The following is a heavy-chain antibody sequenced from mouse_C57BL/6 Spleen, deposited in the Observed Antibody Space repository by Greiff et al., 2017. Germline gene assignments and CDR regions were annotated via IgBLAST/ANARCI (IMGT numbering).Heavy chain of an antibody. J-gene: IGHJ1*03. CDR3: ARDYYGSSYWYFDV. CDR1: GFSLTSYG. Sequence: QVQLQQSGPGLVQPSQSLSITCPVSGFSLTSYGVHWVRQSPGKGLEWLGVIWSGGSTDYNAAIISRLSISKDNSKSQVFFKMNSLQADDTAIYYCARDYYGSSYWYFDVWGTGTTVTVSS. V-gene: IGHV2-2*01. D-gene: IGHD1-1*01. CDR2: IWSGGST.